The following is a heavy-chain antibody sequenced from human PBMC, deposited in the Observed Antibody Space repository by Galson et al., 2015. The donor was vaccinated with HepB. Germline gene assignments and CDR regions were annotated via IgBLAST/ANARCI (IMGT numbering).Heavy chain of an antibody. CDR1: GYTFTSYA. J-gene: IGHJ4*02. V-gene: IGHV1-3*01. Sequence: SCKASGYTFTSYAMHWVRQAPGQRLEWMGWINAGNGNTKYSQKFQGRVTITRDTSASTAYMELSSLRSEDTAVYYCARGFRSGIAVAGKTFDYWGQGTLVTVSS. CDR2: INAGNGNT. D-gene: IGHD6-19*01. CDR3: ARGFRSGIAVAGKTFDY.